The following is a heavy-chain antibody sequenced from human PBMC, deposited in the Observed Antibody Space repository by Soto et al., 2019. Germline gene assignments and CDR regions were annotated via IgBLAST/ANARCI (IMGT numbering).Heavy chain of an antibody. CDR1: GGTFSNFA. Sequence: QVQLVQSGPEVKKPGSSVKVSCEASGGTFSNFAVNWVRQAPGQGLEWVGGIIPLFNVAKYAQKFEGRGTMVAEDCSRTAYMDWSSLRPAAAAVYYCAASVSDGLVYAYQDPEALEIWGQGTMVTVSP. J-gene: IGHJ3*02. V-gene: IGHV1-69*01. D-gene: IGHD2-8*01. CDR3: AASVSDGLVYAYQDPEALEI. CDR2: IIPLFNVA.